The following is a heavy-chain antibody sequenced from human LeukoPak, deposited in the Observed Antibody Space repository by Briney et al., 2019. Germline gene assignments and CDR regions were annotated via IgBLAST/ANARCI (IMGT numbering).Heavy chain of an antibody. Sequence: SETLSLTCTVSGGSISSSSYYWGWIRQPPGKGLEWIGYIYYSGSTYYNPSLKSRVTISVDTSKNQFSLKLSSVTAADTAVYYCARDQDYDFWSGSQAGHAFDIWGQGTMVTVSS. CDR3: ARDQDYDFWSGSQAGHAFDI. D-gene: IGHD3-3*01. J-gene: IGHJ3*02. V-gene: IGHV4-30-4*08. CDR1: GGSISSSSYY. CDR2: IYYSGST.